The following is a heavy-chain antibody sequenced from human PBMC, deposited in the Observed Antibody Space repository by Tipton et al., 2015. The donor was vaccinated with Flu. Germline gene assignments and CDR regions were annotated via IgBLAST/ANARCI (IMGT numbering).Heavy chain of an antibody. CDR2: ISGSGGST. J-gene: IGHJ4*02. D-gene: IGHD1-26*01. CDR3: AKAPGGGSYYDNLYYFDY. CDR1: GFTFSSYA. Sequence: AASGFTFSSYAMSWVRQAPGKGLEWVSAISGSGGSTYYADSVKGRFTISRDNSKNTLYLQMNSLRAEDTAVYYCAKAPGGGSYYDNLYYFDYWGQGTLVTVSS. V-gene: IGHV3-23*01.